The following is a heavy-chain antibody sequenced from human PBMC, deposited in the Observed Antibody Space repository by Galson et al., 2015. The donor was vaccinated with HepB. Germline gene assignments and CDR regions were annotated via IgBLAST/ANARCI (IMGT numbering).Heavy chain of an antibody. J-gene: IGHJ6*02. Sequence: LRLSCAASGFTFSSYWMSWVRQAPGKGLEWVANIKQDGSEKYYVDSVKGRFTISRDNAKNSLYLQMNSLRAEDTAVYYCAREIGTVTTTLDYYYYGMDVWGQGTTVTVSS. CDR3: AREIGTVTTTLDYYYYGMDV. CDR2: IKQDGSEK. CDR1: GFTFSSYW. V-gene: IGHV3-7*01. D-gene: IGHD4-17*01.